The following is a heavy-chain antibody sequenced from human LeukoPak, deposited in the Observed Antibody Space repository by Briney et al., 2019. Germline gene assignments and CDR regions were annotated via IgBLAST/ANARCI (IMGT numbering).Heavy chain of an antibody. V-gene: IGHV3-7*01. Sequence: PGGSLRLSCATSGFTFSNYWMGWVRQAPGKGLEWVANIKQDGSEKYHVDSVKGRFTVSRDNAKNSLYLQMNSLRVEDTSVYYCARLRGLYSGTYRYQTAFEYWGQGSLLTVSS. D-gene: IGHD1-26*01. CDR1: GFTFSNYW. CDR2: IKQDGSEK. CDR3: ARLRGLYSGTYRYQTAFEY. J-gene: IGHJ4*02.